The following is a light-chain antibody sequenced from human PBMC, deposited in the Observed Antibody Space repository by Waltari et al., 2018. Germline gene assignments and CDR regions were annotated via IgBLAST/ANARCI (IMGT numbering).Light chain of an antibody. CDR2: KDT. CDR3: LSSDISGTYWV. V-gene: IGLV3-16*01. Sequence: SYEVKQPPSVSVSLGQMARITCSREALPKKYAFWYQQKPGQFPVLLIHKDTERPSGVPGRFSGSTSGTTVTLTITGVQAEDEADYYCLSSDISGTYWVFGGGTKLTVL. CDR1: ALPKKY. J-gene: IGLJ3*02.